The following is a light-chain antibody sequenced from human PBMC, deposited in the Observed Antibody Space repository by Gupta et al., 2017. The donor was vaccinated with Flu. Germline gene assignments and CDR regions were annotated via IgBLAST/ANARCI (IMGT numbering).Light chain of an antibody. CDR1: QSISSW. Sequence: PSTLSASVGDRVTITCRASQSISSWLAWYQQKPGKAPKLLIYKASRVESGVPSRFSGSGSGTEFTLTIISLQPDDLATYYCQQENNYPGTFGQGTKVEIK. V-gene: IGKV1-5*03. CDR2: KAS. CDR3: QQENNYPGT. J-gene: IGKJ1*01.